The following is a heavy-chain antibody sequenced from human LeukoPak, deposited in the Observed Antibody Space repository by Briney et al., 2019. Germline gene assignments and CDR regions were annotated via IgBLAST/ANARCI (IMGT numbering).Heavy chain of an antibody. CDR1: GFTVSSNY. CDR2: IYSGGST. CDR3: ARGAPYCSSTSCYVNWFDP. Sequence: GGSLRLSCAASGFTVSSNYMSWVRQAPGKGLEWVSVIYSGGSTYYADSVKGRFTISRDNSKNTLYLQMNSLRAEDMAVYYCARGAPYCSSTSCYVNWFDPWGQGTLVTVSS. J-gene: IGHJ5*02. V-gene: IGHV3-53*01. D-gene: IGHD2-2*01.